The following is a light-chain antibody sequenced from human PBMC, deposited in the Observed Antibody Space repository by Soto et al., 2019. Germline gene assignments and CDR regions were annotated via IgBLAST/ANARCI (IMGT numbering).Light chain of an antibody. CDR1: QSVSRSY. Sequence: EIVFTQSPGTLSLSPGERATLSCRASQSVSRSYLAWYQQKPGQAPRLLIYVASSRATGIPDRFSGSGSGTDFTLTIRRLEPEDFAVYYCQQYGSSPLTFG. CDR3: QQYGSSPLT. J-gene: IGKJ4*01. V-gene: IGKV3-20*01. CDR2: VAS.